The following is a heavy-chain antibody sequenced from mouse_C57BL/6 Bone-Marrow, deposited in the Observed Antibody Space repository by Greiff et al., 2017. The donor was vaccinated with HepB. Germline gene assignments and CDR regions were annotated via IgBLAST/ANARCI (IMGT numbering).Heavy chain of an antibody. CDR3: VVAMDYYAMDY. D-gene: IGHD1-1*01. J-gene: IGHJ4*01. Sequence: VQLQQSGAELVRPGASVKLSCTASGFNIKDYYMHWGKQRPEQGLEWIGRIDPEDGDTEYAPKFQGKATMTADTSSNTAYLQLSSLTSEDTAVYYCVVAMDYYAMDYWGQGTSVTVSS. V-gene: IGHV14-1*01. CDR2: IDPEDGDT. CDR1: GFNIKDYY.